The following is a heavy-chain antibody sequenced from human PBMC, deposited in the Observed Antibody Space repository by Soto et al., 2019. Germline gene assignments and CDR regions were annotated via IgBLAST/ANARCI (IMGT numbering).Heavy chain of an antibody. V-gene: IGHV4-34*01. CDR1: GGSFSGYY. J-gene: IGHJ4*02. CDR2: INHSGST. CDR3: ALIQRGRSYRPFDY. D-gene: IGHD3-10*01. Sequence: QVQLQQWGAGLLKPSETLSLTCAVYGGSFSGYYWSWIRQPPGKGLEWIGEINHSGSTNYNPSLKSRVTISVDTSKNQFSLKLSSVTAADTAVYYCALIQRGRSYRPFDYWGQGTLVTVSS.